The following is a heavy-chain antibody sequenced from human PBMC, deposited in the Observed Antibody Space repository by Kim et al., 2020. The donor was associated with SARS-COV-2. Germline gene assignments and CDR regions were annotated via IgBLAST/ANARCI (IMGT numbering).Heavy chain of an antibody. J-gene: IGHJ4*02. CDR3: ARESYGDYVFFDY. Sequence: YAQKFQGGVTITADESTSTADMELSSLRSEDTAVYYCARESYGDYVFFDYWGQGTLVTVSS. D-gene: IGHD4-17*01. V-gene: IGHV1-69*01.